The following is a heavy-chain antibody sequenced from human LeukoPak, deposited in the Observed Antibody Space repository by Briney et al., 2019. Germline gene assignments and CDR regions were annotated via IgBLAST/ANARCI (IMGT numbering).Heavy chain of an antibody. CDR3: APQPLYDIHHGGYYGMDV. CDR2: INTNTGNP. D-gene: IGHD3-9*01. V-gene: IGHV7-4-1*01. J-gene: IGHJ6*02. CDR1: GYTFTSYA. Sequence: ASVKVSRKASGYTFTSYAMNWVRQAPGQGLEWMGWINTNTGNPTYAQGFTGRFVFSLDTSVSTAYLQICSLKAEDTAVYYCAPQPLYDIHHGGYYGMDVWGQGTTVTVSS.